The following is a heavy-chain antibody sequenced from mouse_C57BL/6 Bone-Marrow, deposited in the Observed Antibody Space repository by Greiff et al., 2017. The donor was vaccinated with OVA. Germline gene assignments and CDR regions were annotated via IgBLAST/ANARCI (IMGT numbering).Heavy chain of an antibody. CDR3: ARGPYYYAMDY. V-gene: IGHV14-3*01. J-gene: IGHJ4*01. CDR1: GFNIKNTY. Sequence: EVQLKQSVAELVRPGASVKLSCTASGFNIKNTYIHWVKQRPEQGLEWIGRIDPANGNTKYAPKFQGKATITADTSSNTAYLQLSSLTSEDTAIYYCARGPYYYAMDYWGQGTSVTVSS. CDR2: IDPANGNT.